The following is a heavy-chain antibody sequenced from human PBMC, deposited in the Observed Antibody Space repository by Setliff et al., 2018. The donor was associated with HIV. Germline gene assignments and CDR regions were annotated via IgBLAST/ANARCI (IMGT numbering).Heavy chain of an antibody. V-gene: IGHV4-59*01. Sequence: SETLSLTCTVSGASISSYYWSWIRQPPGKGLEWIGYIYSSGSTNYNPSLKSRVTISVDTSKNQFSLKLSSVTAADTAVYYCARIIATPGTTWGQGTLVTVSS. D-gene: IGHD6-13*01. CDR3: ARIIATPGTT. J-gene: IGHJ1*01. CDR1: GASISSYY. CDR2: IYSSGST.